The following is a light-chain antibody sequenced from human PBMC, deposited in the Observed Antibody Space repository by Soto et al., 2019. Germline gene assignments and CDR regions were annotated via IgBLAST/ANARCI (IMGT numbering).Light chain of an antibody. V-gene: IGKV1-5*03. CDR1: QSISSW. Sequence: DIQMTQSPSTLSASVGDRVTITCRASQSISSWLAWYQQKPGKAPKLLTYKASSLESGVPSRFSGRGSGTEFTLTISSLQPDDFATYYCQQSWTFGQGTKVEIK. CDR2: KAS. J-gene: IGKJ1*01. CDR3: QQSWT.